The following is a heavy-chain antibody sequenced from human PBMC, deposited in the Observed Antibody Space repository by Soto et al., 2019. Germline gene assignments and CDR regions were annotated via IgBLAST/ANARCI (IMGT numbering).Heavy chain of an antibody. D-gene: IGHD5-12*01. CDR1: GGTFSSYA. V-gene: IGHV1-69*13. CDR3: ARLPQHRNSGYDPWYYGMDV. J-gene: IGHJ6*02. Sequence: SVKVSCKASGGTFSSYAISWVRQAPGQGLEWMGGITPIFGTANYAQKFQGRVTITADESTSTAYMELSSLRSEDTAVYYCARLPQHRNSGYDPWYYGMDVWGQGTTVTVSS. CDR2: ITPIFGTA.